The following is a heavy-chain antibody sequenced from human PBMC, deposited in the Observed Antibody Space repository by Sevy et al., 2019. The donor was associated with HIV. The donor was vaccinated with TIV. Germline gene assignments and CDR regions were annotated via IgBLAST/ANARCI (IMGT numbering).Heavy chain of an antibody. D-gene: IGHD6-13*01. V-gene: IGHV4-59*01. CDR1: GVSISNYY. Sequence: SEILSLTCTVSGVSISNYYWAWIRQPPGKGLECVGFSGSTNYNPSLKSRVTTSVDTSKNHFSLKLSSVTVADTAIYYCARGGPNQHQLDYFDYWGQGTLVPVSS. J-gene: IGHJ4*02. CDR3: ARGGPNQHQLDYFDY. CDR2: SGST.